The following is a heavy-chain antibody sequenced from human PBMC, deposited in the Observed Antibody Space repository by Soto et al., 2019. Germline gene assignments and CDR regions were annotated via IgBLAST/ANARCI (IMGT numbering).Heavy chain of an antibody. V-gene: IGHV3-30*14. D-gene: IGHD3-3*01. Sequence: QVQLVESGGGVVQPGRSLRLSCAASGFTFSSYAMHWVRQAPGKGLEWVAVISYDGRNKYYEASVKGRFTISRDNSKNKXXRQMNILRDEQWTVYYCARDKRDLRFLQWSYYFDYRGQGTLVTVSS. CDR1: GFTFSSYA. CDR2: ISYDGRNK. CDR3: ARDKRDLRFLQWSYYFDY. J-gene: IGHJ4*02.